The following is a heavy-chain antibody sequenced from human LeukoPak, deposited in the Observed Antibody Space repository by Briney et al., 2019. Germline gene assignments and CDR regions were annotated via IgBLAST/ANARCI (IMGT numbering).Heavy chain of an antibody. Sequence: GGSLRLSCAASGFTFTSYAMSWVRQAPGKGLEWVSAISGSGAKTYYADSVKGRFTISRDNSKNTLYLQMNSLRAEVTTVYYCAKWGFLEWLLSMFDYWGQGTLVTVSS. J-gene: IGHJ4*02. CDR2: ISGSGAKT. CDR3: AKWGFLEWLLSMFDY. D-gene: IGHD3-3*01. V-gene: IGHV3-23*01. CDR1: GFTFTSYA.